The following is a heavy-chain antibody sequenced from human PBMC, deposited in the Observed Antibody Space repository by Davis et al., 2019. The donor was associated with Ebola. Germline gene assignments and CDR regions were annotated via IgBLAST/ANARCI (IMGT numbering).Heavy chain of an antibody. CDR3: ARRYSSSEYFFHF. CDR1: GGSINSYY. V-gene: IGHV4-4*08. D-gene: IGHD6-6*01. CDR2: IYASGSS. J-gene: IGHJ4*02. Sequence: MPSETLSLTCTVSGGSINSYYWNWIRHPPGRGLEWIGYIYASGSSNYNPSLKSRVTMSVDTSKNQVSLKLSSVTAADTAVYYCARRYSSSEYFFHFWGQGTLVTVSS.